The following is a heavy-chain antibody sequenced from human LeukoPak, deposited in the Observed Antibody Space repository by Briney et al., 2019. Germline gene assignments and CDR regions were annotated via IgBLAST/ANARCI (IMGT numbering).Heavy chain of an antibody. CDR3: ASGFSVQMGSPLSYSDY. CDR2: ISPNSGGT. J-gene: IGHJ4*02. CDR1: GYTFTGYY. Sequence: ASVKVSCKASGYTFTGYYMHWVRKAPGQGLEWMGWISPNSGGTYYAQKFQGRVTMTRDTSISTAYMELSRLRSDDTAVYYCASGFSVQMGSPLSYSDYWGQGTLVTVSS. D-gene: IGHD5-24*01. V-gene: IGHV1-2*02.